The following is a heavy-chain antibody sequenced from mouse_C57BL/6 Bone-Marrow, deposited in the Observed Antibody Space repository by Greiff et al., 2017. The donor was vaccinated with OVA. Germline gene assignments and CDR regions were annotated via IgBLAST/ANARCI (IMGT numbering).Heavy chain of an antibody. Sequence: QVHVKQSGPELVRPGASVKISCKAPGYTFTSYWMQWVRQRPGQGLEWIGEIFPGSGSTYYNEKFKGKATLTVDTSSSTAYMQLSSLTSEDSAVYFCAREGGSNYPYWYFDVWGTGTTVTVSS. CDR2: IFPGSGST. CDR3: AREGGSNYPYWYFDV. V-gene: IGHV1-56*01. CDR1: GYTFTSYW. J-gene: IGHJ1*03. D-gene: IGHD2-5*01.